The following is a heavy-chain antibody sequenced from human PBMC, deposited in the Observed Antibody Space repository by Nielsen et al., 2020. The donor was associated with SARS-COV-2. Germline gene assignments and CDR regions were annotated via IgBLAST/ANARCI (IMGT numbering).Heavy chain of an antibody. D-gene: IGHD6-19*01. CDR3: ARSEQWLVLGYFDY. CDR1: GFTFSSYG. CDR2: IWYDGSNK. J-gene: IGHJ4*02. Sequence: GESLKISCAASGFTFSSYGMHWVRQAPGKGLEWVAVIWYDGSNKYYADSVKGRFTISRDNSKNTLYLQMNSLRAEDTAVYYCARSEQWLVLGYFDYWGQGTLVTVSS. V-gene: IGHV3-30*19.